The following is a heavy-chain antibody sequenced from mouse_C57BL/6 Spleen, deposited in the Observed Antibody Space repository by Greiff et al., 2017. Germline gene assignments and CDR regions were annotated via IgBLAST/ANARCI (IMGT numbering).Heavy chain of an antibody. D-gene: IGHD2-1*01. CDR2: IYPGDGDT. CDR3: ARSGGNYGGYYFDY. Sequence: VQVVESGPELVKPGASVKISCKASGYAFSSSWMNWVKQRPGKGLEWIGRIYPGDGDTNYNGKFKGKATLTADKSSSTAYMQLSSLTSEDSAVYFCARSGGNYGGYYFDYWGQGTTLTVSS. V-gene: IGHV1-82*01. J-gene: IGHJ2*01. CDR1: GYAFSSSW.